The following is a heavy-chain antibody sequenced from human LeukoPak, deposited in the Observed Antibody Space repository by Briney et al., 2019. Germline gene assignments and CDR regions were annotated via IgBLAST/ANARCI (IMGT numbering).Heavy chain of an antibody. CDR1: GGSFSGYY. Sequence: SETLSLTCAVYGGSFSGYYWSWIRQPPGKGLEWIGEINHSGSTNYNPSLKSRVTISVDTSKNQFSLKLSSVTTADTAVYYCARGRRVAIDYWGQGTLVTVSS. V-gene: IGHV4-34*01. J-gene: IGHJ4*02. CDR3: ARGRRVAIDY. D-gene: IGHD5-12*01. CDR2: INHSGST.